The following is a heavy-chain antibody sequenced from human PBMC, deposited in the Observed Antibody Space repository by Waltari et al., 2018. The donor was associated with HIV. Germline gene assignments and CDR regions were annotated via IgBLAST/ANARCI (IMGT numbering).Heavy chain of an antibody. D-gene: IGHD3-9*01. J-gene: IGHJ5*02. CDR3: TRAPLRYFDWLPNWFDP. CDR2: IRSKAYGGTT. CDR1: GSTLGFNV. Sequence: EVQLVESGGGLVQPGRSLRLSCTASGSTLGFNVLRGYGQALGRGGEWVGFIRSKAYGGTTEYAASVKGRFTISRDDSKSIAYLQMNSLKTEDTAVYYCTRAPLRYFDWLPNWFDPWGQGTLVTVSS. V-gene: IGHV3-49*03.